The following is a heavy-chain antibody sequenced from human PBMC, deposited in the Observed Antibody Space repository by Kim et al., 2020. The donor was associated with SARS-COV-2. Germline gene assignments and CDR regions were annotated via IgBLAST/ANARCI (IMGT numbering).Heavy chain of an antibody. CDR1: GGSISSGDYY. J-gene: IGHJ4*02. D-gene: IGHD3-22*01. CDR3: ARTHCYYSTYFAY. V-gene: IGHV4-30-4*01. Sequence: SETLSLTCTVSGGSISSGDYYWSWIRQPPWKGLEWIGYIYYSGSTYYNPSLKSRVTISVDTSKNQFSLKLSSVTAADTAVYYCARTHCYYSTYFAYWGQGTLVTVSS. CDR2: IYYSGST.